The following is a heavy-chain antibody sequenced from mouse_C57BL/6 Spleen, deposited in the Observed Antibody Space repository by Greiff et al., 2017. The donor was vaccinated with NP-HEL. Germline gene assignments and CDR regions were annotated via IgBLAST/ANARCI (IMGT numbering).Heavy chain of an antibody. D-gene: IGHD4-1*02. V-gene: IGHV5-17*01. Sequence: EVKLQESGGGLVKPGGSLKLSCAASGFTFSDYGMHWVRQAPEKGLEWVAYLSSGSSTIYYADTVKGRFTISRDNAKNTLFLQRTSLRAEDTAMYYCARPSTGIAMDDWGQGTSVTVAS. J-gene: IGHJ4*01. CDR3: ARPSTGIAMDD. CDR1: GFTFSDYG. CDR2: LSSGSSTI.